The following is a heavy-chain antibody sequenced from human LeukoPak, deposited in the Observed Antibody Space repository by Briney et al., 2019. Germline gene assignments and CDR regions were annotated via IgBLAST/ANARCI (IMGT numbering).Heavy chain of an antibody. D-gene: IGHD3-10*01. V-gene: IGHV4-34*01. Sequence: SETLSLTCAVYGGSFSGYYWSWIRQPPGKGLEWIGEINHSGSTNYNPSLKSRVTISVDTSKNQFSLKLSSVTAADTAVYCCARGANMVRGVIITPRPRRFDYWGQGTLVTVSS. CDR3: ARGANMVRGVIITPRPRRFDY. CDR1: GGSFSGYY. J-gene: IGHJ4*02. CDR2: INHSGST.